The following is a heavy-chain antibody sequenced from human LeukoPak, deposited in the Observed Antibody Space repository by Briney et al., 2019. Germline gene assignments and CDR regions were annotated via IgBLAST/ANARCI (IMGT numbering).Heavy chain of an antibody. D-gene: IGHD3-3*01. CDR3: ARVGLYYDFWSGYYPTYYYYYYMDV. Sequence: ASVKVSCKASGYTFTSYDINWVRQVTGQGLEWMGWMNPNSGNTGYAQKFQGRVTITRNTSISTAYMELSSLGSEDTAVYYCARVGLYYDFWSGYYPTYYYYYYMDVWGKGTTVTVSS. CDR1: GYTFTSYD. CDR2: MNPNSGNT. V-gene: IGHV1-8*03. J-gene: IGHJ6*03.